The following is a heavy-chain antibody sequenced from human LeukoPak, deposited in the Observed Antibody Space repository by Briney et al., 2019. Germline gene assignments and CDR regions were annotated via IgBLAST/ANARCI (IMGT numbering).Heavy chain of an antibody. CDR3: ARGQRTGYSSSWYVAGYYYYMDV. CDR2: MNPNSGNT. V-gene: IGHV1-8*03. Sequence: ASVKVSCKASGYTFTSYDINWVRQATGQGLEWMGWMNPNSGNTGYAQKFQGRVTITRNTSTSTAYMELSSLRSEDTAVYYCARGQRTGYSSSWYVAGYYYYMDVWGKGTTVTVSS. CDR1: GYTFTSYD. J-gene: IGHJ6*03. D-gene: IGHD6-13*01.